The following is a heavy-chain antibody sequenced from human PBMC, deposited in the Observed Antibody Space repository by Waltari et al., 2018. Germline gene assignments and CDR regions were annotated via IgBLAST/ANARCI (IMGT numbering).Heavy chain of an antibody. J-gene: IGHJ6*02. D-gene: IGHD3-3*01. CDR2: INHSGST. Sequence: QVQLQQWGAGLLKPSETLSLTCAVYGGSFSGYYWSWIRQPPGKGREWIGEINHSGSTNYNPSLKSRVTISVDTSKNQFSLKLSSVTAADTAVYYCASNDFWSGYYRRYYYYGMDVWGQGTTVTVSS. V-gene: IGHV4-34*01. CDR3: ASNDFWSGYYRRYYYYGMDV. CDR1: GGSFSGYY.